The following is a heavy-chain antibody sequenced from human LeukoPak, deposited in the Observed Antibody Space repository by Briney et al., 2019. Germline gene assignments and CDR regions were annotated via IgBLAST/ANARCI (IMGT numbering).Heavy chain of an antibody. Sequence: GGSLRLSSAPPGFTSSSHGMHWVRQAPAMGLTRVAVIWYDGSNKYYADSVKGRFTISRDNSKNTLYLQMNSLRAEDTAVYYCARDRGSYRNFDWFDPWGQGTLVTASS. CDR3: ARDRGSYRNFDWFDP. V-gene: IGHV3-33*01. CDR2: IWYDGSNK. D-gene: IGHD1-26*01. J-gene: IGHJ5*02. CDR1: GFTSSSHG.